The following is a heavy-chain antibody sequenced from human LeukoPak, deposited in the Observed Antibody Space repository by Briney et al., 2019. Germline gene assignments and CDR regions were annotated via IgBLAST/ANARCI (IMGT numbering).Heavy chain of an antibody. CDR2: IKQDGSEK. J-gene: IGHJ3*02. Sequence: GGSLRLSCAASGFTFSSYWMSWVRQAPGKGLEWVANIKQDGSEKYYVDSVKGRFTIARDNAKNSLYLQMNSLRAEDTAVYYCARDRTWRVPDAFDIWGQGTLVTVSS. V-gene: IGHV3-7*01. D-gene: IGHD3-10*02. CDR3: ARDRTWRVPDAFDI. CDR1: GFTFSSYW.